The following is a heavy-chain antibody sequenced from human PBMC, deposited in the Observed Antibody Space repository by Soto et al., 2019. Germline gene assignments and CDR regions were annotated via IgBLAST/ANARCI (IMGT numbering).Heavy chain of an antibody. D-gene: IGHD6-13*01. V-gene: IGHV5-51*01. CDR3: ARQLGQYSSSWYAFDI. CDR1: GYSFADYW. J-gene: IGHJ3*02. CDR2: ESLDDFDI. Sequence: GESPKISCKGSGYSFADYWLAWVRQMPGKGLGCMGIESLDDFDIRGSPSYRGQVTSSADNSISTAYLQWSSLRASDTAIDYCARQLGQYSSSWYAFDIWGQGTMVTVSS.